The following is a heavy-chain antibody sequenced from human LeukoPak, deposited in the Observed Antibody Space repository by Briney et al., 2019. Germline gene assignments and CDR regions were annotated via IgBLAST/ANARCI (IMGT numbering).Heavy chain of an antibody. CDR2: INHSGST. V-gene: IGHV4-34*01. CDR3: ARAAPDSSGYYYFDY. Sequence: SETLSLTCTVSGGSISSYYWSWIRQPPGKGLEWIGEINHSGSTNYNPSLKSRVTISVDTSKNQFSLKLSSVTAADTAVYYCARAAPDSSGYYYFDYWGQGTLVTVSS. J-gene: IGHJ4*02. CDR1: GGSISSYY. D-gene: IGHD3-22*01.